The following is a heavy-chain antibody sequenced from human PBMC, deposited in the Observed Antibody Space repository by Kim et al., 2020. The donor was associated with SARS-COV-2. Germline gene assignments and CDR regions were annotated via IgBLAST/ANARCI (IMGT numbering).Heavy chain of an antibody. V-gene: IGHV3-23*01. Sequence: GGSLRLSCAASGFTFSSYAMSWVRQAPGKGLDWVSVISGSGGNTYYADSVKGRFTISRDNSKNTLHLQMNSLRVEDTAVYYCAKQLGSSCYSSVGYWGQGTLVTVSS. D-gene: IGHD2-15*01. CDR1: GFTFSSYA. CDR3: AKQLGSSCYSSVGY. CDR2: ISGSGGNT. J-gene: IGHJ4*02.